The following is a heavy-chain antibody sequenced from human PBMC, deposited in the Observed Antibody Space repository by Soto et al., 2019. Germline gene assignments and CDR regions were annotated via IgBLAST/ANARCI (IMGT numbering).Heavy chain of an antibody. V-gene: IGHV1-2*02. Sequence: ASVKVSCKASGYTFTGYYMHWVRQAAGQGLECMGWINPNSGGTNCAQKFQGRVTMTRDTSISTAYMELSRLRSDDTAVYYCAVEFQLCSSTSCLPLPFDYGMDVWGQGTTVNVS. CDR2: INPNSGGT. D-gene: IGHD2-2*01. J-gene: IGHJ6*02. CDR1: GYTFTGYY. CDR3: AVEFQLCSSTSCLPLPFDYGMDV.